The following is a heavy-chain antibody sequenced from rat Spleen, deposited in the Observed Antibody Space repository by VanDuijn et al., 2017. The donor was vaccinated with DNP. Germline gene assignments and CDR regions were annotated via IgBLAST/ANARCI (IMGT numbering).Heavy chain of an antibody. Sequence: VQLKESGPGLVQPSQTLSLACTVSGFSLTSHHVHWVRQPSGKGLEWMGIIGTGGTTEYNPILKSRLSISRDTSKSQVFLRMNSLQTEDTAMYLCASSPTGIRYWGQGVMVTVSS. V-gene: IGHV2-43*01. D-gene: IGHD1-9*01. CDR2: IGTGGTT. CDR3: ASSPTGIRY. CDR1: GFSLTSHH. J-gene: IGHJ2*01.